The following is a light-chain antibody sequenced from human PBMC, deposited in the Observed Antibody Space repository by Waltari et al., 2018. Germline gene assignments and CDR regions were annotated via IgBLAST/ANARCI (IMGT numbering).Light chain of an antibody. Sequence: QSVLTQPPSVSGAPGQRATISCTGSSSHIRAGYDVHWFQQLPGTAPKLLIYGNNNRPSGFPDRFSGSKSGTSASLAISGLQAEDEADYHCQSYDSSLSGAWVFGGGTKLTVL. CDR2: GNN. CDR1: SSHIRAGYD. J-gene: IGLJ3*02. CDR3: QSYDSSLSGAWV. V-gene: IGLV1-40*01.